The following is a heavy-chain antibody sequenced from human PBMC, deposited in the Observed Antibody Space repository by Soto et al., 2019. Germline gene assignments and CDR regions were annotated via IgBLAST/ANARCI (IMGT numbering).Heavy chain of an antibody. D-gene: IGHD3-22*01. V-gene: IGHV3-49*03. Sequence: EVQLVESGGGLVQPGRSLRLSCTASGFTFGDYAMSWFRQAPGRGLAWVGFIRRKAYGGTTEYAASVKGRFTISRDDSKSIAYLQMNSLKTEDTAVYYCTREYDSSGYLQDAFDIWGQGTMVTVSS. CDR2: IRRKAYGGTT. CDR1: GFTFGDYA. J-gene: IGHJ3*02. CDR3: TREYDSSGYLQDAFDI.